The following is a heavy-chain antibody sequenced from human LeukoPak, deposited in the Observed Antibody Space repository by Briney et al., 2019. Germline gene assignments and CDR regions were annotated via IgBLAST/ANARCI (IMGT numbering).Heavy chain of an antibody. CDR2: INPNSGGT. D-gene: IGHD6-13*01. CDR3: ARAQPGQQLVTRHYNWFDP. V-gene: IGHV1-2*02. CDR1: GYTFTGYY. J-gene: IGHJ5*02. Sequence: GASVKVSCKASGYTFTGYYMHWVRQAPGQGLEWMGWINPNSGGTNYAQKFQGRVTMTRDTSISTAYMELGRLRSDDTAVYYCARAQPGQQLVTRHYNWFDPWGQGTLVTVSS.